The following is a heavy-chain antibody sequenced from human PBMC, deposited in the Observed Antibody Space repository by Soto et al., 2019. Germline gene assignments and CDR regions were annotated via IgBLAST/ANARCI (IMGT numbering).Heavy chain of an antibody. CDR3: AAGYSTGLDAFDI. V-gene: IGHV5-51*01. J-gene: IGHJ3*02. Sequence: GESLKISWKGSGYNFANFWIGWVRQMPGKGLEWMGMIFPGDSDTKNSPSLEGQITMSVDKSDRSAYLQWRSLKASDTAMYYCAAGYSTGLDAFDIWGQGTMVTVPS. D-gene: IGHD2-8*02. CDR1: GYNFANFW. CDR2: IFPGDSDT.